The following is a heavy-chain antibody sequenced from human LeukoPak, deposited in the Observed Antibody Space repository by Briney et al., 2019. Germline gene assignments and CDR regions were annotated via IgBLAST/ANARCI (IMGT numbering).Heavy chain of an antibody. J-gene: IGHJ5*02. V-gene: IGHV3-66*01. CDR3: AREGVNYYDSSGYYAVS. CDR2: IYRGGAT. CDR1: GLTVSNQF. Sequence: GGSMRLSCAASGLTVSNQFMDWVRQAPGKGLEWVSTIYRGGATYYSDSVRGRFTISRDSSQNTVYLQMNSLRAEDTAVYYCAREGVNYYDSSGYYAVSWGQGTLVTVSS. D-gene: IGHD3-22*01.